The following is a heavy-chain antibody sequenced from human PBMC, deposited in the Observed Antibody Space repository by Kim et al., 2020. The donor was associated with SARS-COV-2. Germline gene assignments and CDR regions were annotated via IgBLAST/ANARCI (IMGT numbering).Heavy chain of an antibody. D-gene: IGHD1-1*01. Sequence: ASVKVSCKASGYTFTDYHIHWVRQAPGQGLQWLGWINPQSGGTNYASRFQGWVTLSRDTSITTSYMEINRLTSADTAIYYCATGSRLWNDNYFLYWGQGTPVTVSS. CDR1: GYTFTDYH. J-gene: IGHJ4*02. CDR2: INPQSGGT. V-gene: IGHV1-2*04. CDR3: ATGSRLWNDNYFLY.